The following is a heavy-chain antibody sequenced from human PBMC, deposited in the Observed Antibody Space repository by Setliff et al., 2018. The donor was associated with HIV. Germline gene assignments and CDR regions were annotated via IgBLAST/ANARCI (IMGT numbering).Heavy chain of an antibody. V-gene: IGHV4-34*01. Sequence: KPSETLSLTCAVYGGSFSGHSWTWIRQPPGKGLEWIGEINRSGSANYNRSLKSRVTMSVDTSKRQFSLKLDSVTAADTAVYYCARRGDFFYYAMDVWGQGTTVTVSS. CDR2: INRSGSA. CDR1: GGSFSGHS. CDR3: ARRGDFFYYAMDV. J-gene: IGHJ6*02.